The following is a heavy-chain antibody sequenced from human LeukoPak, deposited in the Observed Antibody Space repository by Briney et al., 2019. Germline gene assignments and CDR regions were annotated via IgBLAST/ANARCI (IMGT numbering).Heavy chain of an antibody. CDR2: IKQDGNEK. D-gene: IGHD3-22*01. V-gene: IGHV3-7*01. Sequence: GGSLRLSCAASGFTFSNYWMSWVRQAPGKGLEYMANIKQDGNEKYYVDSVKGRFTISRDNFKNTLYLQMNSLRAEDTAVYYCARTLVVVMYYGMDVWGQGTTVTVSS. CDR1: GFTFSNYW. CDR3: ARTLVVVMYYGMDV. J-gene: IGHJ6*02.